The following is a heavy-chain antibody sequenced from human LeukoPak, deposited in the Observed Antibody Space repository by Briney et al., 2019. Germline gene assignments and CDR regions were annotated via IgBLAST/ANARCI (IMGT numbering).Heavy chain of an antibody. D-gene: IGHD6-19*01. CDR3: ARYSSGGNYYYYYMDV. Sequence: PSETLSLTCAVSGGSFSGYYWGWIRQPPGKGLEWIGEINHSGSTNYNPSLKSRVTISVDTSKNQFSLKLSSVTAADTAVHYCARYSSGGNYYYYYMDVWGKGTTVTVSS. CDR1: GGSFSGYY. J-gene: IGHJ6*03. V-gene: IGHV4-34*01. CDR2: INHSGST.